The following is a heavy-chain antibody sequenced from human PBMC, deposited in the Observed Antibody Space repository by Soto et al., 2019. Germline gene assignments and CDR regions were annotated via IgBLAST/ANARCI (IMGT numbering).Heavy chain of an antibody. J-gene: IGHJ4*02. CDR2: ISSRTNTI. V-gene: IGHV3-48*01. CDR1: GFIFSAYS. D-gene: IGHD2-2*01. Sequence: EVQLVESGGGLVQPGGSLTLSCAASGFIFSAYSINWVRRAPGKGLEWVSYISSRTNTIYYADSVQGRFTISRDDAKNSLSLQMSSLRVEDTAVYYCVKARRIAPAADFYFDSWGQGTLVTVSS. CDR3: VKARRIAPAADFYFDS.